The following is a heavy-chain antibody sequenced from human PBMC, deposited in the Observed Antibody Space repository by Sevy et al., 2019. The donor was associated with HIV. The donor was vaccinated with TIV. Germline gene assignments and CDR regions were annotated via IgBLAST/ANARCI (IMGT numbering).Heavy chain of an antibody. CDR3: AKDFTGYNGMDV. CDR1: GISFTSSG. D-gene: IGHD3-9*01. V-gene: IGHV3-30*18. Sequence: GGSLRLSCVVSGISFTSSGMHWVRQAPGKGLEWVAVISYNGRDKFYADSVKGRFTISRDNSKNILYLQMNGLRIEDTAVYYCAKDFTGYNGMDVWGQGTMVTVSS. CDR2: ISYNGRDK. J-gene: IGHJ6*02.